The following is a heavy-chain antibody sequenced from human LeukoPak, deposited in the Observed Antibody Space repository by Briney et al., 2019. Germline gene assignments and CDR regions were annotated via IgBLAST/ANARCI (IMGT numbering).Heavy chain of an antibody. Sequence: GGSLRLSCTASGFSFSRHWMHWARHLPGKGLVWVSRISPTGSTTSYADSVKGRFTVSRDNAKNTLYLQVNNLRAEDTAVYYCAGGPKSNWSGLDFWGQGTLLTVSS. CDR2: ISPTGSTT. J-gene: IGHJ4*02. D-gene: IGHD6-13*01. V-gene: IGHV3-74*01. CDR3: AGGPKSNWSGLDF. CDR1: GFSFSRHW.